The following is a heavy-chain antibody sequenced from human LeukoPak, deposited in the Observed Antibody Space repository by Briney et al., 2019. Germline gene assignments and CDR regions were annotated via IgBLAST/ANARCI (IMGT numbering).Heavy chain of an antibody. CDR3: AKGHYMDV. CDR1: GFTFSTYG. Sequence: GGSLRLSCAASGFTFSTYGMHWVRQAPGKGLEWVAVISHDGSNKYYADSVKGRFTISRDSSKNTLYLQMNSLRAEDTAVYYCAKGHYMDVWGKGTTVTVSS. CDR2: ISHDGSNK. J-gene: IGHJ6*03. V-gene: IGHV3-30*18.